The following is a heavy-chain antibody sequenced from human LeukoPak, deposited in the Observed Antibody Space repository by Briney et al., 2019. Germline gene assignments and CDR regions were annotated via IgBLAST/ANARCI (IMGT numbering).Heavy chain of an antibody. CDR1: GFTFSSYS. Sequence: GGSLRLSCAASGFTFSSYSMNWVRQAPGKGLEWVSSISSSSSYIYYPDSVKGRFTISRDNAKNSLYLQMNSLRAEDTAVYYCARAHSSSWTYFDYWGQGTLVTVSS. CDR3: ARAHSSSWTYFDY. D-gene: IGHD6-13*01. CDR2: ISSSSSYI. J-gene: IGHJ4*02. V-gene: IGHV3-21*01.